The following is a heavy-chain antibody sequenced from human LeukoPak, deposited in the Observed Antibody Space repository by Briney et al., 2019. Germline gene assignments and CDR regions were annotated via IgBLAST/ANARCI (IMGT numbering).Heavy chain of an antibody. CDR3: AATVADDAFDI. V-gene: IGHV3-7*01. J-gene: IGHJ3*02. CDR2: IKQDGSEK. CDR1: GFTFSSYA. D-gene: IGHD6-19*01. Sequence: GGSLRLSCAASGFTFSSYAMHWVRQAPGKGLEWVANIKQDGSEKYYVDSVKGRFTISRDNPKNTLYLQMNSLRAEDTAVYYCAATVADDAFDIWGQGTMVTVSS.